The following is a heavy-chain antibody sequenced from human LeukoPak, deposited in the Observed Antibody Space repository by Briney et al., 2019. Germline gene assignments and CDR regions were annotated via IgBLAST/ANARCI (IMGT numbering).Heavy chain of an antibody. Sequence: GGSLRLSCAASGFTFSSYAMSWVRQAPGKGLEWVSAISGSGGSTYYADSVKGRFTISRDNSKNTLYLQMNSLRAEDTAVYYCAKRLERGWVSGGMDVWGQGTTVTVSS. V-gene: IGHV3-23*01. J-gene: IGHJ6*02. CDR1: GFTFSSYA. CDR2: ISGSGGST. CDR3: AKRLERGWVSGGMDV. D-gene: IGHD1-1*01.